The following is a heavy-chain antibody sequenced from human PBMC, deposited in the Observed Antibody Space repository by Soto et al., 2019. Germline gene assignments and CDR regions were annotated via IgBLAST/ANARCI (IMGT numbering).Heavy chain of an antibody. CDR1: GFTFSGSA. J-gene: IGHJ6*03. D-gene: IGHD3-3*01. CDR3: AGSSGSNGYYYYYMDV. V-gene: IGHV3-73*01. Sequence: PGGSLRLSCAASGFTFSGSAMHWVRQASGKGLEWVGRIRSKANSYATAYAASVKGRFTISRDDSKNTAYLQMNSLETEDTAVYYCAGSSGSNGYYYYYMDVWGKGTTVTVSS. CDR2: IRSKANSYAT.